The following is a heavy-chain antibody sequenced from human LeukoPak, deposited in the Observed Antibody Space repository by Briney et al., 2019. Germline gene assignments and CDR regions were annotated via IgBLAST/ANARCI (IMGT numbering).Heavy chain of an antibody. D-gene: IGHD1-14*01. CDR3: ARTPGGYYFDY. CDR2: IYYSGST. V-gene: IGHV4-30-4*07. CDR1: AGSISSGTYS. J-gene: IGHJ4*02. Sequence: SETLSLTCVVSAGSISSGTYSWSWIRQPPGKGLEWIGYIYYSGSTYYNPSLKSRVIISVDTSKNQFSLILRSVTAADTAMYYCARTPGGYYFDYWGQGILVTVSS.